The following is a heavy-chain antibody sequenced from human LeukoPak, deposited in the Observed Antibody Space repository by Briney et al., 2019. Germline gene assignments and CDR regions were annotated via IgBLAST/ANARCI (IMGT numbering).Heavy chain of an antibody. CDR3: ARERSYPTDYYYYGMDV. J-gene: IGHJ6*02. D-gene: IGHD3-16*02. CDR2: MNPNSGNT. V-gene: IGHV1-8*01. CDR1: GYTFTSYD. Sequence: ASVKVSCKASGYTFTSYDINWVRQATGQGLEWMGWMNPNSGNTGYAQKFQGRVTMTRNTSISTAYMELSSLRSEDTAVYYYARERSYPTDYYYYGMDVWGQGTTVTVSS.